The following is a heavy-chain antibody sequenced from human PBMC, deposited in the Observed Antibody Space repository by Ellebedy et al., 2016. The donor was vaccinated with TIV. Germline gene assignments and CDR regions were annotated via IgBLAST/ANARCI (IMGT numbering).Heavy chain of an antibody. CDR2: IYHSGNT. D-gene: IGHD3-9*01. J-gene: IGHJ4*02. CDR1: GGSISRSGFF. V-gene: IGHV4-39*07. Sequence: MPSETLSLTCTVSGGSISRSGFFWGWIRQPPGKGLEWIGSIYHSGNTYYNPSLKSRFTISVDTSKNQFSLNLSSVTAADTAVYYCASDMTGWHYFDYWGQGTLVTVST. CDR3: ASDMTGWHYFDY.